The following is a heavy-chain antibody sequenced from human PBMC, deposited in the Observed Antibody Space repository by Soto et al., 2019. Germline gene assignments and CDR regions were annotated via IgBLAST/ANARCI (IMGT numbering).Heavy chain of an antibody. D-gene: IGHD5-12*01. CDR3: ARDGYTSTGNVFDY. Sequence: PSQTLSLTCAISGDSVSSNNAACNWIRQSPSRGLEWLGRTYYRSKWYNDYAVSVKRRITINPDTSKNQFSLQLNSVTPEDTAIYYCARDGYTSTGNVFDYWGQGTLVTVSS. J-gene: IGHJ4*02. CDR1: GDSVSSNNAA. V-gene: IGHV6-1*01. CDR2: TYYRSKWYN.